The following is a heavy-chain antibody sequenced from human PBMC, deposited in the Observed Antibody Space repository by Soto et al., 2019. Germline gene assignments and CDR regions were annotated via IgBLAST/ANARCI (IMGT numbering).Heavy chain of an antibody. V-gene: IGHV4-39*01. CDR2: ISYSGST. CDR3: ARGNCSSTSCYTQYYYYYGIDV. CDR1: GVSISSSSYH. J-gene: IGHJ6*02. D-gene: IGHD2-2*02. Sequence: SETLSLTCTVSGVSISSSSYHWGWIRQPPGKGLEWIGSISYSGSTYYNPSLKSRVTISVDTSKNQFSLKLSSVTAADTAVYYCARGNCSSTSCYTQYYYYYGIDVWGQGTKVTVSS.